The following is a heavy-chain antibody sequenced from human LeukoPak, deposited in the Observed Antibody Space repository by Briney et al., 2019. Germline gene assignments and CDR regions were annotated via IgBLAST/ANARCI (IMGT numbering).Heavy chain of an antibody. CDR2: ISYDGSNK. V-gene: IGHV3-30-3*01. Sequence: GRSLRLSCAASGFTFSSYAMHWVRQAPGKGLEWVAVISYDGSNKYCADSVKGRFTISRDNSKNTLYLQMNSLRAEDTAVYYCARGSGSYGYAFDIWGQGTMVTVSS. CDR1: GFTFSSYA. J-gene: IGHJ3*02. CDR3: ARGSGSYGYAFDI. D-gene: IGHD5-18*01.